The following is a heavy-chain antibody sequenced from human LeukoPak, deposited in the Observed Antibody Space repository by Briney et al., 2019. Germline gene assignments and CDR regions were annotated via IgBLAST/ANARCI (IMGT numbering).Heavy chain of an antibody. Sequence: ASVKVSCKASGYTFTSYGISWVRQAPGQGLEWMGWISAYNGNTNYAQKLQGRVTMTTDTSTSTAYVELRSLRSDDTAVYYCARDLGEQWNFDYWGQGTLVTVSS. CDR1: GYTFTSYG. CDR2: ISAYNGNT. V-gene: IGHV1-18*01. D-gene: IGHD6-19*01. CDR3: ARDLGEQWNFDY. J-gene: IGHJ4*02.